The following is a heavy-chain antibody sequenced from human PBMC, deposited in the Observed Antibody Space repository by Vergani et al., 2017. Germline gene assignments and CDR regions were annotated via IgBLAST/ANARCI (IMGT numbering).Heavy chain of an antibody. V-gene: IGHV3-21*01. Sequence: EVQLVESGGGLVKPGGSLRLSCAASGFTFSSYSMNWVRQAPGKGLEWVSSISSSSSXIYYADSVKGRFTISRDNAKNSLYLQMNSLRAEDTAVYYCARDRGYYDSSGYSYYYYGMDVWGQGTTVTVSS. D-gene: IGHD3-22*01. CDR1: GFTFSSYS. CDR3: ARDRGYYDSSGYSYYYYGMDV. J-gene: IGHJ6*02. CDR2: ISSSSSXI.